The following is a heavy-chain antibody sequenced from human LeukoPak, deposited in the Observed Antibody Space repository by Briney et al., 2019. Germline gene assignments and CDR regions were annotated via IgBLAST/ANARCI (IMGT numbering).Heavy chain of an antibody. D-gene: IGHD6-13*01. Sequence: GGSLGLSCVVSGIPFSDYYMNWIRKAPGKGLEWISYISSSSSYTDYADSVKGRFTISRDNAKSALYLQMHSLRLEDTAVYYCAAGTAADFWGQGTLVTVSS. CDR1: GIPFSDYY. CDR2: ISSSSSYT. V-gene: IGHV3-11*03. CDR3: AAGTAADF. J-gene: IGHJ4*02.